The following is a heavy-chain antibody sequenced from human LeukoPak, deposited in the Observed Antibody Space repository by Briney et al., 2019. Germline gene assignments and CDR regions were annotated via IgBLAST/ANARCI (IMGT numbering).Heavy chain of an antibody. D-gene: IGHD4-23*01. V-gene: IGHV3-30*18. CDR2: ISYDGSNK. CDR1: GFTFCSYG. Sequence: PGRSLRLSCAAPGFTFCSYGMPWVRQAPGKGLEWVAVISYDGSNKYYADSVKGRFTISRDNSKNTLYLQMNSLRAEDTAVYYCAKDRGVVTPYYFDYWGQGTLVTVSS. CDR3: AKDRGVVTPYYFDY. J-gene: IGHJ4*02.